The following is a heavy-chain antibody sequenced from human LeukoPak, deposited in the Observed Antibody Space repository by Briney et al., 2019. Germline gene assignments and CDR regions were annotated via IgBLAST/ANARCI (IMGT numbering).Heavy chain of an antibody. CDR3: ARDLWQWLALNWFDP. V-gene: IGHV3-30*02. Sequence: PGGSLRLSCAASGFTFSSYGMHWVRQAPGKGLEWVAFIRYDGSNKYYADSVKGRFTISRDNSKNTLYLQMNSLRAEDTAVYYCARDLWQWLALNWFDPWGQGTLVTVSS. D-gene: IGHD6-19*01. J-gene: IGHJ5*02. CDR1: GFTFSSYG. CDR2: IRYDGSNK.